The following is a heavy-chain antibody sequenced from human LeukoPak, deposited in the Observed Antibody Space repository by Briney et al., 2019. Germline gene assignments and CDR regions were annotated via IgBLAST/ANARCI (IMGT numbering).Heavy chain of an antibody. D-gene: IGHD3-22*01. CDR1: GFTFSSYA. CDR3: ARETYYYDSSGYNWFDP. J-gene: IGHJ5*02. Sequence: GGSLRLSCAASGFTFSSYAMPWVRQAPGKGLEWVAVISYDGSNKYYADSVKGRFTISRDNSKNTLYLQMNSLRAEDTAVYYCARETYYYDSSGYNWFDPWGQGTLVTVSS. CDR2: ISYDGSNK. V-gene: IGHV3-30*01.